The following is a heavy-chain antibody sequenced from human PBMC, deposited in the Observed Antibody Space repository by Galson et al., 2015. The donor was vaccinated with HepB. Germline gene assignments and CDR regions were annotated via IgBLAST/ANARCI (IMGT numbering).Heavy chain of an antibody. CDR3: ARDLISRWLQFRLAGRLDY. D-gene: IGHD5-24*01. CDR1: GFTFSSYA. Sequence: SLRLSCAASGFTFSSYAMHWVRQAPGKGLEWVAVISYDGSNKYYADSVKGRFTISRDNSKNTLYLQMNSLRAEDTAVYYCARDLISRWLQFRLAGRLDYWGQGTLVTVSS. V-gene: IGHV3-30-3*01. J-gene: IGHJ4*02. CDR2: ISYDGSNK.